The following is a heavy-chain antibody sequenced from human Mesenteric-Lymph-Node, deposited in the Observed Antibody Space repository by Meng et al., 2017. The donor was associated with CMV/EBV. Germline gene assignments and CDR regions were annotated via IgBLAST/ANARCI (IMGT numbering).Heavy chain of an antibody. CDR1: GFTFSSYA. J-gene: IGHJ6*02. D-gene: IGHD1-1*01. Sequence: GESLKISCAASGFTFSSYAMHWVRQAPGKGLEWVAVISYDGSNKYYADSVKGRFTISRDNSQKTLYLQMDSLRGEDTAVYYCARVMDNNWYSRYYSMDVWGQGTTVTVSS. V-gene: IGHV3-30*04. CDR3: ARVMDNNWYSRYYSMDV. CDR2: ISYDGSNK.